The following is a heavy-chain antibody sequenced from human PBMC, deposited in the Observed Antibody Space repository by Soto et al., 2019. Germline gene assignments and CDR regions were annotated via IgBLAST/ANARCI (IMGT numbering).Heavy chain of an antibody. J-gene: IGHJ3*01. CDR3: ARVVLTITRGAFDA. CDR1: GGSISSSHW. CDR2: LSHSGTS. V-gene: IGHV4-4*02. Sequence: QVQLQESGPGLVKPSGTLSLTCAVSGGSISSSHWCTWFLQSPGKGLEYIGELSHSGTSNSNPSLKSRVTLSVDKSKNHFSLTLTSVTAADTAVYYCARVVLTITRGAFDAGGQGTLVIVSS. D-gene: IGHD3-9*01.